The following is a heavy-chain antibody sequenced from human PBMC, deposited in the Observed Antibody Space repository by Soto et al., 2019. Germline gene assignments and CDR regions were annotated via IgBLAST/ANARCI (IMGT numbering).Heavy chain of an antibody. Sequence: QVQLQESGPGLVKPSQTLSLTCTVSGGSISSGGYYWSWIRQHPGKGLEWIGYIYYSGSTYYNPSLKSRVTILVDTSKNQFSLKLSSVTAADTAVYYCARDHPIPTRTYYGLDVWGQGTTVTVSS. V-gene: IGHV4-31*03. CDR1: GGSISSGGYY. D-gene: IGHD6-6*01. CDR3: ARDHPIPTRTYYGLDV. J-gene: IGHJ6*02. CDR2: IYYSGST.